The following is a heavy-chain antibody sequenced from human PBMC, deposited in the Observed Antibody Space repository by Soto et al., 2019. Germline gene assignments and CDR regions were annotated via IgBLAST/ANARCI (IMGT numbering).Heavy chain of an antibody. CDR2: IIPAFGTA. CDR1: GGTFNSYL. D-gene: IGHD2-2*01. CDR3: ARGLDQPPVGLYFDT. J-gene: IGHJ4*02. Sequence: GASVKVSCKTSGGTFNSYLIDWVRQAPGQGLEWMGGIIPAFGTAKYAQKFQGRVTITADKSTTTAYMELRTLTSGDTAVYYCARGLDQPPVGLYFDTWGQGTLVTVSS. V-gene: IGHV1-69*06.